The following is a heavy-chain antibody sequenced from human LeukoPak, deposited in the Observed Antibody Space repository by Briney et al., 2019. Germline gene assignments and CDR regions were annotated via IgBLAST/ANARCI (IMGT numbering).Heavy chain of an antibody. Sequence: GASVKVSCKVSGYTLTELSMHWVRQAPGKGLEWMGGFDLVDGGTIYAQKFQGRVTMTVDTSTDTSYMDLSSLKSDDTAVYFCAEGRAYSLFDYWGQGTLATVSS. J-gene: IGHJ4*02. CDR3: AEGRAYSLFDY. CDR1: GYTLTELS. V-gene: IGHV1-24*01. CDR2: FDLVDGGT. D-gene: IGHD5-18*01.